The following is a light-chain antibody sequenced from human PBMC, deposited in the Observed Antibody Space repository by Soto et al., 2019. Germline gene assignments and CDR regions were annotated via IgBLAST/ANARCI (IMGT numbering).Light chain of an antibody. V-gene: IGKV1-33*01. J-gene: IGKJ1*01. CDR3: QLYGNPPNT. CDR2: DAS. Sequence: DIEMTEGPCSLSTSVGDRVTITCQATQDIRNYLTWSQQKPGKAPRLLIYDASNMETGIAERFSGSGSGTDFTFTISRLEPEDIAAYYCQLYGNPPNTFGQGTTV. CDR1: QDIRNY.